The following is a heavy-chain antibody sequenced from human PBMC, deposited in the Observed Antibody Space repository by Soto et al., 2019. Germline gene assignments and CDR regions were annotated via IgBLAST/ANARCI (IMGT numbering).Heavy chain of an antibody. CDR1: GGSFSGYY. CDR3: ASLYYYGSGSYWDWYFDL. Sequence: SETLSLTCAVYGGSFSGYYWSWIRQPPGKGLEWIGEINHSGSTNYNPSLKSRVTISVDTSKNQFSLKLSSVTAADTAVYYCASLYYYGSGSYWDWYFDLWGRGTLVTVSS. J-gene: IGHJ2*01. D-gene: IGHD3-10*01. V-gene: IGHV4-34*01. CDR2: INHSGST.